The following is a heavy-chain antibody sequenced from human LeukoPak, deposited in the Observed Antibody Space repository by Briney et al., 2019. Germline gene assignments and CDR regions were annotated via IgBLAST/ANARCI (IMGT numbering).Heavy chain of an antibody. V-gene: IGHV3-7*01. D-gene: IGHD5-24*01. CDR2: IKQDGSEK. CDR3: AREDDYGAS. CDR1: GFTFSSYW. Sequence: GGSLRLSCAASGFTFSSYWISWVRQAPGKGLEWVANIKQDGSEKYYVDSVKGRFTISRDNAKNSLYLQMNSLRAEDTAVYYCAREDDYGASWGQGTLVTVSS. J-gene: IGHJ4*02.